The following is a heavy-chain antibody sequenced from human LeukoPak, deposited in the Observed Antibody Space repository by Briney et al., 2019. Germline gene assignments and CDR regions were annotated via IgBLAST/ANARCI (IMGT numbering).Heavy chain of an antibody. Sequence: SETLSLTCAVYGVSFSGYYWSWIRQPPGKGLEWLGEINHSGSTNYNPSLKSRVTISVDTSKNQFSLKLSSVTAADTAVYYCARGRDIVATAPDYNYGMDVWGQGTTVTVSS. CDR3: ARGRDIVATAPDYNYGMDV. CDR1: GVSFSGYY. J-gene: IGHJ6*02. CDR2: INHSGST. D-gene: IGHD5-12*01. V-gene: IGHV4-34*01.